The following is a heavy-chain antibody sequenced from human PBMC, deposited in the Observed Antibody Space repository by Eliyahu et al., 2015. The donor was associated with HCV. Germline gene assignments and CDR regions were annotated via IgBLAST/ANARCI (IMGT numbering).Heavy chain of an antibody. CDR1: GFTFSSXA. Sequence: EVQLLESGGGLVQPGGSLRLSCAASGFTFSSXAMXWXRQAPGKGLEWXSAISGSGGSTYYADSVKGRFTISRDNSKNTLYLQMNSLRAEDTAVYYCAKDQIVVVPAADAGWFDPWGQGTLVTVSS. V-gene: IGHV3-23*01. J-gene: IGHJ5*02. D-gene: IGHD2-2*01. CDR2: ISGSGGST. CDR3: AKDQIVVVPAADAGWFDP.